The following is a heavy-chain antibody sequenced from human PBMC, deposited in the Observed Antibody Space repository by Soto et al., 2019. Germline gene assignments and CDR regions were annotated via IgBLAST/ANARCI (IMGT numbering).Heavy chain of an antibody. Sequence: PVGSLRLSCAASGFTFISYAMSWVRQAPGKGLEWVSAISGSGGSTYYADSVKGRFTISRDNSKNTLYLQMNSLRPEDTAVYYCVKVSTFYDILTGYYSTNFFDPWGQGTLVTVSS. CDR2: ISGSGGST. D-gene: IGHD3-9*01. CDR3: VKVSTFYDILTGYYSTNFFDP. J-gene: IGHJ5*02. V-gene: IGHV3-23*01. CDR1: GFTFISYA.